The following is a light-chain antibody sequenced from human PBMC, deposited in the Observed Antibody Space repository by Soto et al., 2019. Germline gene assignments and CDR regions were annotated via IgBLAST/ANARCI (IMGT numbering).Light chain of an antibody. J-gene: IGKJ2*01. V-gene: IGKV1-9*01. Sequence: IQLTQSPSSLPASVGDRVTITCRASQGITTYLAWYQQKPGKAPKLLIYAASALQSGVPSRFSGSGSGTDFTLSISSLQPEDFATYYCLQINRYPYTFGQGTKVDIK. CDR3: LQINRYPYT. CDR1: QGITTY. CDR2: AAS.